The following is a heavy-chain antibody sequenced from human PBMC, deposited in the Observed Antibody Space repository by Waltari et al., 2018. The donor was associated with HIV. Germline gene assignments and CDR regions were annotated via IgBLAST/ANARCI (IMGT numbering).Heavy chain of an antibody. Sequence: QVQLQESGPGLVKPSETLSLTCTVSGGSISSYYWSWIRQPPGKGLEWIGYIYYSGSTNYNPSLKSRVTISVDTSKNQFSLKLSSVTAADTAVYYCARGGGHRGYSSSWYLGDWGQGTLVTVSS. V-gene: IGHV4-59*01. J-gene: IGHJ4*02. D-gene: IGHD6-13*01. CDR2: IYYSGST. CDR3: ARGGGHRGYSSSWYLGD. CDR1: GGSISSYY.